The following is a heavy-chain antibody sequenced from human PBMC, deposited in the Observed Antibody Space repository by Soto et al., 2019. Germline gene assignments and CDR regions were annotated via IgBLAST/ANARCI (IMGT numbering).Heavy chain of an antibody. CDR2: IGGTGQYT. CDR1: GFTFQNFV. J-gene: IGHJ6*02. CDR3: AKGGTSHIYGIAV. Sequence: EVQLLETGGGLVQPGGSLRLSCTASGFTFQNFVINWVRQAPGKGLEWASIIGGTGQYTYYADSVRGRFTFYRDNSENTVYLEMNSLRAEDTAIYFCAKGGTSHIYGIAVWGPGTTVIVSS. V-gene: IGHV3-23*01. D-gene: IGHD2-2*01.